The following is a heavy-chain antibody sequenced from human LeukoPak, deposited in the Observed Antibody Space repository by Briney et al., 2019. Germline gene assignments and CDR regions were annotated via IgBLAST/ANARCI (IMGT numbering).Heavy chain of an antibody. J-gene: IGHJ6*02. D-gene: IGHD3-22*01. Sequence: GGSLRLSCAASGFTFSSYWMSRVRQAPGKGPEWVANIKQDGSEKYYVDSVKGRFTISRDNAKNSLYLQMNSLRAEDTAVYYCARDSSYYDSSGRSYYYHGMDVWGQGTTVTASS. V-gene: IGHV3-7*01. CDR3: ARDSSYYDSSGRSYYYHGMDV. CDR2: IKQDGSEK. CDR1: GFTFSSYW.